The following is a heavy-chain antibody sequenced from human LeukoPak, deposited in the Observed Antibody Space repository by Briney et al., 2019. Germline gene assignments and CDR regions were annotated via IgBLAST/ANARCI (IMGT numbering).Heavy chain of an antibody. CDR1: GGSISSSSYY. D-gene: IGHD2-8*02. Sequence: SETLSLTCTVSGGSISSSSYYWGWIRQPPGKGLEWIGNIYYSGSTYYNPSLKSRVTISVDTSKNQFSLKLSSVTAADTAVYYCARDTGGLLDYWGQGTLVTVSS. CDR3: ARDTGGLLDY. J-gene: IGHJ4*02. V-gene: IGHV4-39*07. CDR2: IYYSGST.